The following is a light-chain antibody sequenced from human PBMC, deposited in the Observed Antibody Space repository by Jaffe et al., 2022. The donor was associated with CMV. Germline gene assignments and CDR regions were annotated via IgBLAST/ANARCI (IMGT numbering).Light chain of an antibody. CDR3: QQYYTAPLT. CDR2: GAS. V-gene: IGKV1-NL1*01. J-gene: IGKJ4*01. Sequence: DIQMTQSPSSLSASVGDRVVITCRASQGITSSLAWYQLKPGKAPKLLLSGASRLESGVPSRFSGSGSWTDYTLTISSLQPEDFAIYYCQQYYTAPLTFGGGTKVEIK. CDR1: QGITSS.